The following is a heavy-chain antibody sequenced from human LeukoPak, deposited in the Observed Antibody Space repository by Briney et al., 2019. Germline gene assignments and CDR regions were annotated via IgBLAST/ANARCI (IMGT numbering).Heavy chain of an antibody. CDR2: IKSKIDGGTI. V-gene: IGHV3-15*01. D-gene: IGHD6-25*01. J-gene: IGHJ4*02. CDR1: GLTFGDAW. Sequence: KSGGSLRLTCVASGLTFGDAWMSWVRQAPGKGLEWVGRIKSKIDGGTIDYGAPVKGRFTISRDDSRNTLYLQMNSLKTEDTAVYYCTTRRQDGCWGQGTLVTVS. CDR3: TTRRQDGC.